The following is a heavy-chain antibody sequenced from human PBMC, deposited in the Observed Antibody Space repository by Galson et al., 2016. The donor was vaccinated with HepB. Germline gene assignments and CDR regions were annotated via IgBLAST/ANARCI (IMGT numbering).Heavy chain of an antibody. Sequence: SLRLSCAVSGFTFEDSAMHWVRQGPGKGLEWVSHISWDGEIAAYADSVKGRFTISRDNARNSLYLQMNSLGPEDTALYYCARDSGYLASAHMRIENWGQGTLVTVS. V-gene: IGHV3-9*01. J-gene: IGHJ4*02. CDR3: ARDSGYLASAHMRIEN. CDR2: ISWDGEIA. CDR1: GFTFEDSA. D-gene: IGHD2-2*01.